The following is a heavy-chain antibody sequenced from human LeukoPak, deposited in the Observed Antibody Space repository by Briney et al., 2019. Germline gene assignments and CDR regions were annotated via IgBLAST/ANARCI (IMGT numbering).Heavy chain of an antibody. CDR3: VRGSLASGVVVYYYYYLDV. Sequence: GGSLRLSCAASGFTFSSYGMHWVRQAPGKGLEWVAFIRYDGSNKYYADSVKGRFTISRDNAKNSLYLQMNSLRAEDTAVYYCVRGSLASGVVVYYYYYLDVWGKGTTVTVSS. D-gene: IGHD3-3*01. V-gene: IGHV3-30*02. J-gene: IGHJ6*03. CDR1: GFTFSSYG. CDR2: IRYDGSNK.